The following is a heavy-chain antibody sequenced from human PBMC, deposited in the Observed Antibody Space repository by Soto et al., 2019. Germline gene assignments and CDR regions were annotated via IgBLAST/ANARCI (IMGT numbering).Heavy chain of an antibody. CDR2: IYWDDDK. Sequence: ITLKESGPTLVKPTQTLTLTCTFSGLSLSTSGEAVGWIRQPPGKALEWLALIYWDDDKRYNPTLKTRLTNTQDTSKNQVVLALTNMDPVDTATYYCAHYVSSSPAGWFDPWGQGILVTVSS. D-gene: IGHD3-10*02. CDR1: GLSLSTSGEA. J-gene: IGHJ5*02. V-gene: IGHV2-5*02. CDR3: AHYVSSSPAGWFDP.